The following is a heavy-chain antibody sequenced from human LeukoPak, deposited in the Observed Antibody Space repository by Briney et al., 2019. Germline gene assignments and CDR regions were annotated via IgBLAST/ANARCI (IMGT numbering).Heavy chain of an antibody. CDR1: GGSFSGYY. CDR3: AKRIAVAGKPLEY. Sequence: SETLSLTCAVYGGSFSGYYWSWIRQPPGKGLEWIGEINHSGSTNYSPSLKSRVTISVDTSKNQFSLKLSSVTAADTAVYYCAKRIAVAGKPLEYWGQGTLVTVSS. D-gene: IGHD6-19*01. J-gene: IGHJ4*02. CDR2: INHSGST. V-gene: IGHV4-34*01.